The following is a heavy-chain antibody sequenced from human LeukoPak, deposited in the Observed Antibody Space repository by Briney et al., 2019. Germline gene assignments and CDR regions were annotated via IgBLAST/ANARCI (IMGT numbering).Heavy chain of an antibody. CDR3: ARDSSTLNGMDV. CDR2: IYYSGST. J-gene: IGHJ6*02. V-gene: IGHV4-31*03. CDR1: GGSVSSGSNY. Sequence: SETLSLTCTVSGGSVSSGSNYWSWIRQHPGKGLEWIGYIYYSGSTYYNPSLKSRVTISVDTSKNQFSLKLSSVTAADTAVYYCARDSSTLNGMDVWGQGTTVTVSS. D-gene: IGHD2-2*01.